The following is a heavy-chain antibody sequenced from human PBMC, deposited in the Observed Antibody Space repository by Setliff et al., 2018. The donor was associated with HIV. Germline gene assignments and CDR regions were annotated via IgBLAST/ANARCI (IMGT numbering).Heavy chain of an antibody. D-gene: IGHD6-6*01. J-gene: IGHJ4*02. CDR2: IFYSGST. CDR3: ARTLGAYSSSSDPFDY. CDR1: GGSISSHY. V-gene: IGHV4-59*11. Sequence: TSETLSLICTVSGGSISSHYWSWIRQPPGKELEWIGYIFYSGSTKYNPSLQSRVTISIDTSKNQFSMRLSSVTAEDTAMYYCARTLGAYSSSSDPFDYWGRGALVTVSS.